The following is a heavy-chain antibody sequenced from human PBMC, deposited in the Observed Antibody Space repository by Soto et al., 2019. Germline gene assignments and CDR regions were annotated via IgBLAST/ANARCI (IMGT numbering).Heavy chain of an antibody. J-gene: IGHJ6*02. V-gene: IGHV4-30-4*01. D-gene: IGHD1-1*01. Sequence: PSETLSLTCTVSGGSISSGDYYWSWIRQPPGKGLEWIGYIYYSGSTYYNPSLKSRVTISVETSKNQFSLKLSSVTAADTAVYYCARAKGRQGGSPDDNKYYYYYYGMDVWGQGTTVTVSS. CDR1: GGSISSGDYY. CDR2: IYYSGST. CDR3: ARAKGRQGGSPDDNKYYYYYYGMDV.